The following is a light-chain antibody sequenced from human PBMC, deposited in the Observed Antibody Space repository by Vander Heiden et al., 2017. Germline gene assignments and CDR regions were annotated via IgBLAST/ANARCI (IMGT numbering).Light chain of an antibody. Sequence: IQMTKSPSTLSASVGDRVTITCRASQSISSWLAWYQQKPGKAPKLLIYDAFSLESGVPSRFSGSGSGTEFTLTISSLQPDDFATYYCQQYNSYPWTFGQGTKVEIK. CDR2: DAF. V-gene: IGKV1-5*01. J-gene: IGKJ1*01. CDR1: QSISSW. CDR3: QQYNSYPWT.